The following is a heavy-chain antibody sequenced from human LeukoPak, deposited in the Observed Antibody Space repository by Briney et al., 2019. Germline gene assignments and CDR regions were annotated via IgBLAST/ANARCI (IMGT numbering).Heavy chain of an antibody. CDR3: AKGLSIASSFFDY. Sequence: PGGSLRLSCAASGFTFSNYAMSWVRQAPGKGLEWVSGISGSGGSTYYADSVKGRLTISRDNSKNTLYLQMNSLRAEDTAVYFCAKGLSIASSFFDYWGQGTLVTVSS. J-gene: IGHJ4*02. V-gene: IGHV3-23*01. CDR2: ISGSGGST. CDR1: GFTFSNYA. D-gene: IGHD3-3*02.